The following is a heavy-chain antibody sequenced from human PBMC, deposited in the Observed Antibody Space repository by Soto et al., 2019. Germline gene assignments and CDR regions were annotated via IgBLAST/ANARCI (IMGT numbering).Heavy chain of an antibody. J-gene: IGHJ4*02. CDR3: ARGGGSSPFDY. D-gene: IGHD6-6*01. V-gene: IGHV3-11*01. Sequence: PGGSLRLSCAASGFTFSDHYMAWFRQSPERGLEWLAYISHRSLTIYHARSVKDRFTISRDDATDSLYLQMNSLRVEDTAVYFCARGGGSSPFDYWGQGTVVTVSS. CDR1: GFTFSDHY. CDR2: ISHRSLTI.